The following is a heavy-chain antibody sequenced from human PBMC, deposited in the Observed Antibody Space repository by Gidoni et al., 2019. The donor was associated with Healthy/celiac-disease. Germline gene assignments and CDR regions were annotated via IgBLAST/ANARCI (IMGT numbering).Heavy chain of an antibody. Sequence: QVQLVESGGGVVQPGRSLRLSCAASVFTFSSYAMHWVRQAPGKGLEWVAVISYDGSNKYYADSVKGRFTISRDNSKNTLYLQMNSLRAEDTAVYYCARDHCGGDCRTGGYGMDVWGQGTTVTVSS. V-gene: IGHV3-30-3*01. CDR2: ISYDGSNK. J-gene: IGHJ6*02. D-gene: IGHD2-21*02. CDR1: VFTFSSYA. CDR3: ARDHCGGDCRTGGYGMDV.